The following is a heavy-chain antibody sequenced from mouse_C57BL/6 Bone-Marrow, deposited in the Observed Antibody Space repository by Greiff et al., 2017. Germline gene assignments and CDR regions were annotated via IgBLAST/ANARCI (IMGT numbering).Heavy chain of an antibody. CDR3: ARYLWLREYWYFDV. J-gene: IGHJ1*03. D-gene: IGHD2-2*01. Sequence: VQLQQSGPELVRPGASVKISCKAPGYTFTSHWMQWVRQRPGQGLEWIGEIFPGSGSTYYNEKFKGKATLNLDTSSSTAYMQLRSLTSDDSAVYFCARYLWLREYWYFDVWGTGTTVTVSS. CDR2: IFPGSGST. CDR1: GYTFTSHW. V-gene: IGHV1-56*01.